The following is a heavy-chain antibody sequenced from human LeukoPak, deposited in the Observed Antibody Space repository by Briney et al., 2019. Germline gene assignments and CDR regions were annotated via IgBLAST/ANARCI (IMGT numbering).Heavy chain of an antibody. CDR2: ISYDGGSD. CDR1: GFTFSTYT. J-gene: IGHJ4*02. V-gene: IGHV3-30-3*01. CDR3: ARASRWLQVGFDY. Sequence: GRSLRLSCAASGFTFSTYTIHWVRQAPGKGLEWVAVISYDGGSDYYADSVKGRFTISRDDSKNTLYLQMNSLRAEDTAVYYCARASRWLQVGFDYWGQGTPVTASS. D-gene: IGHD5-24*01.